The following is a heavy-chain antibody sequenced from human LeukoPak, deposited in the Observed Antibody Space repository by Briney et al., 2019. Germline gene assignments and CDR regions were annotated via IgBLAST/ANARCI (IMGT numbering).Heavy chain of an antibody. CDR3: ATRWGSTTPRDYYYYYYMDV. D-gene: IGHD2-2*01. V-gene: IGHV1-69*13. J-gene: IGHJ6*03. Sequence: SVKVSCKASGGAFSSYAISWVRQAPGQGLEWMGGIIPIFGTANYAQKFQGRVTITADESTSTAYMELSSLRSEDTAVYYCATRWGSTTPRDYYYYYYMDVWGKGTTVTVSS. CDR2: IIPIFGTA. CDR1: GGAFSSYA.